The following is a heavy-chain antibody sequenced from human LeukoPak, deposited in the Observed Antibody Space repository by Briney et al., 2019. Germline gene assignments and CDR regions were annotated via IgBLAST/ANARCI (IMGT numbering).Heavy chain of an antibody. CDR3: ARVRPGGYYDSSGYYEIDY. Sequence: ASVKVSCKASGYIFTSYGISWVRQAPGQGLEWMGWISAYNGNTNYAQKLQGRVTMTTDTSTSTAYMELRSLRSDDTAVYYCARVRPGGYYDSSGYYEIDYWGQGTLVTVSS. CDR2: ISAYNGNT. CDR1: GYIFTSYG. V-gene: IGHV1-18*01. D-gene: IGHD3-22*01. J-gene: IGHJ4*02.